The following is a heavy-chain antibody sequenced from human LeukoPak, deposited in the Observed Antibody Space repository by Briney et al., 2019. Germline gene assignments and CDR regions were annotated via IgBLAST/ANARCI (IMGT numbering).Heavy chain of an antibody. V-gene: IGHV3-73*01. D-gene: IGHD6-19*01. J-gene: IGHJ4*02. CDR2: IRSKANSYAT. Sequence: PGRSLRLSCAASGFTFSGSAMHWVRQASRKGLEWLGRIRSKANSYATAYATSVKGRFTISRDESKNTSYLQLNSVKTEDTVVFYGSEGDSSDGMGYGGQGTLVTVSS. CDR1: GFTFSGSA. CDR3: SEGDSSDGMGY.